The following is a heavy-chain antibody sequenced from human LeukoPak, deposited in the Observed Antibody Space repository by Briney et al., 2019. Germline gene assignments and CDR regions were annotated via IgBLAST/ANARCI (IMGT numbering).Heavy chain of an antibody. CDR2: IYYSGST. V-gene: IGHV4-59*12. D-gene: IGHD3-10*01. Sequence: SETLSLTCTVSGGSISSYYWSWIRQPPGKGLEWIGYIYYSGSTNYNPSLKSRVTISVDTSKNQFSLKLSSVTAADTAVYYCARERIDMVRGVIITSNWFDPWGQGTLVTVSS. CDR1: GGSISSYY. J-gene: IGHJ5*02. CDR3: ARERIDMVRGVIITSNWFDP.